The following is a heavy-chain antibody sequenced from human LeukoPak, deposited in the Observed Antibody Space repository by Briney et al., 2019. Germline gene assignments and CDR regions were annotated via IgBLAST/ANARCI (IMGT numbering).Heavy chain of an antibody. D-gene: IGHD5-12*01. CDR2: ISAYNGHT. Sequence: ASVKVSCKASGYTFTNYGIGWVRQAPGQGLEWMGWISAYNGHTNYAQKFQGRVTMTTDTSTSTAYVEPRSLRSDDTAIYYCARALYSDYYSYLNWFDPLGPGNPGHRLL. CDR1: GYTFTNYG. J-gene: IGHJ5*02. CDR3: ARALYSDYYSYLNWFDP. V-gene: IGHV1-18*01.